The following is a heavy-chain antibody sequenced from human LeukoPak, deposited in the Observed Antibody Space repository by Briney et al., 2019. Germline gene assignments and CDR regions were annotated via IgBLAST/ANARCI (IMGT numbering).Heavy chain of an antibody. V-gene: IGHV3-9*01. J-gene: IGHJ4*02. D-gene: IGHD1-14*01. CDR3: AKAPEPAAAFCYFDY. CDR1: GFTFDDYA. CDR2: ISWNSGSI. Sequence: GGSLRLSCAASGFTFDDYAMHWVRQARGKGLEWASGISWNSGSIGYADSVKGRFTISRDNAKNSLYLQMNSLRAEDTALYYCAKAPEPAAAFCYFDYWGQGTLVTVSS.